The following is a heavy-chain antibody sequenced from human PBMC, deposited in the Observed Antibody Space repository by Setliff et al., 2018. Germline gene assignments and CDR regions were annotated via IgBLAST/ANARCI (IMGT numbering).Heavy chain of an antibody. J-gene: IGHJ4*02. CDR3: TISRAPRVVLAADFDL. Sequence: ASVKVSCKTSGFSFSTFGFSWVRQAPGQGLEWMGWISPYSGETNYAQKFQDRLSVTAXXXSXTXXXXXXXXXXXXXXXXXXTISRAPRVVLAADFDLWGQGTLVTVSS. CDR2: ISPYSGET. D-gene: IGHD3-9*01. V-gene: IGHV1-18*01. CDR1: GFSFSTFG.